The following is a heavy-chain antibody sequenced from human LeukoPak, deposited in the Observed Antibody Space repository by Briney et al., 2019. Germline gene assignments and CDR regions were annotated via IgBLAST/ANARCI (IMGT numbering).Heavy chain of an antibody. V-gene: IGHV3-21*01. CDR2: ISSSSSYI. CDR1: VFTFSSYS. J-gene: IGHJ4*02. CDR3: ARDLIAVAGTGDY. D-gene: IGHD6-19*01. Sequence: PGGSLRLSCAASVFTFSSYSMNWVRQAPGKGLEWVSSISSSSSYIYYADSVKGRFTISRDNAKNSLYLQMNSLRAEDTAVYYCARDLIAVAGTGDYWGQGTLVTVSS.